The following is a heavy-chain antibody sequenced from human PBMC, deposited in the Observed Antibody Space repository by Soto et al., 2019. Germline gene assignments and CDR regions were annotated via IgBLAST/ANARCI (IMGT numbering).Heavy chain of an antibody. J-gene: IGHJ6*02. CDR2: IIPIFGTA. CDR1: GGTFSSYA. Sequence: QVQLVQSGAEVKKPGSSVKVSCKASGGTFSSYAISWVRQAPGQGLEWMGGIIPIFGTANYAQKFQGRVTITADESTSTAYMELSSLRSEDTAVYCCARDGDYDFWSGYSNYYYYYGMDVWGQGTTVTVSS. V-gene: IGHV1-69*01. D-gene: IGHD3-3*01. CDR3: ARDGDYDFWSGYSNYYYYYGMDV.